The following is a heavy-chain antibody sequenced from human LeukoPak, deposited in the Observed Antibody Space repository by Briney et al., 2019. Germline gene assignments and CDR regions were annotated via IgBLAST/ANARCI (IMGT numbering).Heavy chain of an antibody. J-gene: IGHJ4*02. CDR3: ARDGQYYDSSGYRPDY. CDR2: ISAYNGNT. Sequence: ASVKVSCKASGYTFTSYGISWVRQAPGQGLEWMGWISAYNGNTNYAQKLQGRVTTTTDTSTSTAYMELRSLRSDDTAVYYCARDGQYYDSSGYRPDYWGQGTLVTVSS. CDR1: GYTFTSYG. V-gene: IGHV1-18*01. D-gene: IGHD3-22*01.